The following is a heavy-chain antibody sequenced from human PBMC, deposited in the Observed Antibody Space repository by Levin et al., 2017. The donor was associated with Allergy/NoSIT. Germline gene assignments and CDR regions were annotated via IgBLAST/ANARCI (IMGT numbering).Heavy chain of an antibody. CDR2: IWHDGTNI. J-gene: IGHJ4*02. CDR1: GFSFRTHG. Sequence: SGGSLRLSCAASGFSFRTHGMVWVRQAPGKGLEWVSVIWHDGTNIFYADSVKGRFTISRDNSRNTLYLEMNRLRADDTAIYYCARFTSTIFIDYWGQGTLVTVSS. D-gene: IGHD3-10*02. V-gene: IGHV3-33*01. CDR3: ARFTSTIFIDY.